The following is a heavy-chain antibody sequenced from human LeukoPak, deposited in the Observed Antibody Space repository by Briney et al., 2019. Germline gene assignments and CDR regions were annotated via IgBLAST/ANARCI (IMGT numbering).Heavy chain of an antibody. D-gene: IGHD4-11*01. CDR2: INSDGSST. Sequence: GGSLRLSCAASGFTFSSYWMHWVRQAPGKGLAWVSRINSDGSSTSYADSVKGRFTISRDNAKNTLYLQMNSLRAEDTAVYYCARDPRVTAYFDYWGQGTLVTVSS. J-gene: IGHJ4*02. CDR1: GFTFSSYW. V-gene: IGHV3-74*01. CDR3: ARDPRVTAYFDY.